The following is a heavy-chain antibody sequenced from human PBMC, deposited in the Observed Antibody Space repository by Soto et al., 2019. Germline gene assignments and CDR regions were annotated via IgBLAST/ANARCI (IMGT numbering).Heavy chain of an antibody. V-gene: IGHV3-7*01. CDR3: ASEYGDHLKFFDY. J-gene: IGHJ4*02. CDR1: EFTFSAYW. Sequence: GGSLRRSCATFEFTFSAYWMSWVRQAPGKGLEWVANIRQDGGEKYYVDSVKGRFTISRDNAKNSVYLQMNSLRVEDTAIYYCASEYGDHLKFFDYWGPGTLVTVSS. D-gene: IGHD4-17*01. CDR2: IRQDGGEK.